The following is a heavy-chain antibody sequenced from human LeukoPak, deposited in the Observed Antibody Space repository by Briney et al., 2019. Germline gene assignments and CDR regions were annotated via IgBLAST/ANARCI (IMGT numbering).Heavy chain of an antibody. Sequence: GASVKVSCKASGGTFSSYAISWVRQAPGQGLEWMGWINPNSGGTNYAQKFQGRVTMTRDTSISTAYMELSRLRSDDTAVYYCARDLIDGLMVYAPNWFDPWGQGTLVTVSS. D-gene: IGHD2-8*01. CDR2: INPNSGGT. V-gene: IGHV1-2*02. CDR1: GGTFSSYA. J-gene: IGHJ5*02. CDR3: ARDLIDGLMVYAPNWFDP.